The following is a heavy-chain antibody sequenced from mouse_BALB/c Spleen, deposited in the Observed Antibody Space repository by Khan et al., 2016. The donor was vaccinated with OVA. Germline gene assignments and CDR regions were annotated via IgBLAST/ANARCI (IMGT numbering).Heavy chain of an antibody. CDR2: IYPGNTDT. J-gene: IGHJ3*01. CDR1: GYTFTSYW. CDR3: TRRNWDGAWFAY. Sequence: VHVKQSGTVLARPGASVKMSCKASGYTFTSYWMHWVKQRPGQGLEWIGDIYPGNTDTNYNQKFKGKAKLTAVTSTSTAYMELSSLTNEDSAVYYCTRRNWDGAWFAYWGQGTLVTVSA. D-gene: IGHD4-1*01. V-gene: IGHV1-5*01.